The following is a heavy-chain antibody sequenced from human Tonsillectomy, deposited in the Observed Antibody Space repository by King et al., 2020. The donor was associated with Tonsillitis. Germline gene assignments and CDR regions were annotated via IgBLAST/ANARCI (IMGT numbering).Heavy chain of an antibody. V-gene: IGHV3-23*04. Sequence: VQLVESGGGLVQPGGSLRLSCAASGFTFSSYAMSWVRQAPGKGLDWVSAISGSGGSTYYADSVKGRFTISRDNSRNTLYLQMNSLRAEDTAVYYCAKHKGGGYYYYGMDVCGQGTTVTVSS. D-gene: IGHD3-16*01. CDR3: AKHKGGGYYYYGMDV. J-gene: IGHJ6*02. CDR2: ISGSGGST. CDR1: GFTFSSYA.